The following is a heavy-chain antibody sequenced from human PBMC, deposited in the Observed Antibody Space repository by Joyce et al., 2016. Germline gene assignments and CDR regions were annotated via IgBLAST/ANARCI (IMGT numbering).Heavy chain of an antibody. D-gene: IGHD3-10*01. CDR1: GFTFSSDA. CDR2: SSSNGRNT. Sequence: VQLVESGGGLVQPGGSLRVSCSASGFTFSSDARHWGGQAPGNGLEYVSTSSSNGRNTYYADSLKGRFTISRDYSKNTLYLQMSSLRSEDTALYYCVVIIGSGRPYWGQGTLVTVSS. CDR3: VVIIGSGRPY. V-gene: IGHV3-64D*06. J-gene: IGHJ4*02.